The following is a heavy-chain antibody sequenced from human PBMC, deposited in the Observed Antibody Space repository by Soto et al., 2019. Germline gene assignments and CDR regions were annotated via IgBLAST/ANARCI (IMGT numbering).Heavy chain of an antibody. D-gene: IGHD2-21*02. Sequence: GGSLRLSCAASGFNVNSDYMNWVRQTPGKGLEWVASIYSGETTYYADSVRGRFTISSDKSKNTLYFQLSSLRIEDTAVYYCTRDGRGLGRLSLFEYWGQGVMVTVYS. CDR1: GFNVNSDY. V-gene: IGHV3-53*01. CDR2: IYSGETT. J-gene: IGHJ4*02. CDR3: TRDGRGLGRLSLFEY.